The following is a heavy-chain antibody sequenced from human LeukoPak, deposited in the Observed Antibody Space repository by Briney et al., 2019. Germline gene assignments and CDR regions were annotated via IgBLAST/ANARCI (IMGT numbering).Heavy chain of an antibody. J-gene: IGHJ6*02. CDR1: GYTFTSYG. CDR3: ARVSSWGVYYYGMDV. D-gene: IGHD6-13*01. V-gene: IGHV1-18*01. Sequence: ASVKVSCKASGYTFTSYGISWVRQAPGQGLEWMGWISAYNGNTNYAQKLQGRVTMTTDTSTSTAYMELRSLRSDDTAVYYCARVSSWGVYYYGMDVWGQGTTVTVSS. CDR2: ISAYNGNT.